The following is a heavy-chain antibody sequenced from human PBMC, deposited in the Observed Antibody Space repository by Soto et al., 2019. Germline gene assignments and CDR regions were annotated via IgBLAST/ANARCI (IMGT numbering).Heavy chain of an antibody. V-gene: IGHV5-51*01. J-gene: IGHJ6*02. CDR3: ARSRRGAYSSGWYSPSGYYNYGIDV. Sequence: PGESLKISCEASGYSFSSCWIGWVRQMPGKGLEWMAIINPTDSDTRYSPSFRGQVTISANKSISTAYLQWSSLKASDTAMYYCARSRRGAYSSGWYSPSGYYNYGIDVWGQGTKVTVSS. D-gene: IGHD6-19*01. CDR1: GYSFSSCW. CDR2: INPTDSDT.